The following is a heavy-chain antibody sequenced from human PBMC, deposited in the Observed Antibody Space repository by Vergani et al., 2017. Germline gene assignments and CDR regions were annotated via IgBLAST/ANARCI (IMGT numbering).Heavy chain of an antibody. CDR2: ISAYNGNT. Sequence: QVQLVQSGVEVKKPGASVKVSCKASGYIFNSYGISWVRQAPGQGLEWMGWISAYNGNTKYAKKFQGRVTMTTDTSVSTAYREMRGLRADDTAVYYCARDQRRVATHLDYWGQGTLVTVSS. J-gene: IGHJ4*02. CDR1: GYIFNSYG. CDR3: ARDQRRVATHLDY. V-gene: IGHV1-18*04. D-gene: IGHD1-26*01.